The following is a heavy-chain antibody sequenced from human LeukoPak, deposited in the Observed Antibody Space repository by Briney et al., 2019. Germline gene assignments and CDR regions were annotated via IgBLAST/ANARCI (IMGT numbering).Heavy chain of an antibody. D-gene: IGHD3-16*01. J-gene: IGHJ6*02. Sequence: ASVKVSCKASGYTFSSYSYGMSWVRQAPGQGLEWMGWISAHNGNTDYAEKVQGRVTMTTDTSTNTAYMELRGLRSDDTAIYYCARDRADSHLGYYYYGMDVWGQGTTVTVSS. V-gene: IGHV1-18*01. CDR1: GYTFSSYSYG. CDR3: ARDRADSHLGYYYYGMDV. CDR2: ISAHNGNT.